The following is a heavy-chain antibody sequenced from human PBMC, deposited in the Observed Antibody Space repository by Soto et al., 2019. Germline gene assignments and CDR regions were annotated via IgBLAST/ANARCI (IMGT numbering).Heavy chain of an antibody. J-gene: IGHJ4*01. D-gene: IGHD5-18*01. CDR3: AKELGGYSYGYELDH. CDR1: GFTFDIYA. Sequence: EVQLVDSGGGLVQPGRSLRLSCAASGFTFDIYAMHWVRQAPGKGLEWVASISWNSGTRGYADSVKGRFTISRDNAKNSLYLQMDSLRTEDTAFYYCAKELGGYSYGYELDHWCHVTLVAVSS. V-gene: IGHV3-9*01. CDR2: ISWNSGTR.